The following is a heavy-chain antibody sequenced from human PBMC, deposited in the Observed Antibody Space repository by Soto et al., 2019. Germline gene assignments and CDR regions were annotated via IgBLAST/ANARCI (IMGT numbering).Heavy chain of an antibody. Sequence: SETLSLTCTVSGGSISSYYWSWIRQPPGKGLQWIGYIFSSGSTNYNPSLKSRVTISVNTSKNQFSLNLNSVTAADTAVYYCARVKAGVVYWGQGTLVTVSS. CDR3: ARVKAGVVY. CDR2: IFSSGST. D-gene: IGHD6-13*01. CDR1: GGSISSYY. J-gene: IGHJ4*02. V-gene: IGHV4-59*08.